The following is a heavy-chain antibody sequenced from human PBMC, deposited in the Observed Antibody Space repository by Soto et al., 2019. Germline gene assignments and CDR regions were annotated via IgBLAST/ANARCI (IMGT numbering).Heavy chain of an antibody. Sequence: GSLRLSCTASGFTFSNYGMNWVRQAPGKGLEWVSYITGSSSPIYYADSVKGRFTISRDNAKNSLYLQMNSLRDEDTDVYFCARGRNFWNGQSLRNINWFDPWGQGTLVTVSS. CDR2: ITGSSSPI. CDR1: GFTFSNYG. CDR3: ARGRNFWNGQSLRNINWFDP. D-gene: IGHD3-3*01. V-gene: IGHV3-48*02. J-gene: IGHJ5*02.